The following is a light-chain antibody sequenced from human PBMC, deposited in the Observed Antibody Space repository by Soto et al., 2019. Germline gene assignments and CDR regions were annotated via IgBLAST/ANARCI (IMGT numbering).Light chain of an antibody. V-gene: IGKV3-11*01. Sequence: EIVLTQSPATLSLSPGERATLSCRASQSVSSYLAWYQQKPGQAPRLLIYDASNRATGIPARFSGSGSGTDFTLTISSLEPEDFAVYYCQQRGNWPPTFGQGTKLEIK. CDR2: DAS. CDR3: QQRGNWPPT. CDR1: QSVSSY. J-gene: IGKJ2*01.